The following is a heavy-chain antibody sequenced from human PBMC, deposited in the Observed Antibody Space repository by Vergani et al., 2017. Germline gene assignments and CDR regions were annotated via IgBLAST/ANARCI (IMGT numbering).Heavy chain of an antibody. CDR3: ARARGDYGSGTVSGYYYYYYMDV. V-gene: IGHV3-30*04. Sequence: QVQLVESGGGVVQPGRSLRLSCAASGFTFSSYAMHWVRQAPGKGLEWVAVLSYDGSNKYYADSVKGRFTISRDNSKNTLYLQMNSLRAEDTAVYYCARARGDYGSGTVSGYYYYYYMDVWGKGTTVTVSS. CDR2: LSYDGSNK. D-gene: IGHD3-10*01. CDR1: GFTFSSYA. J-gene: IGHJ6*03.